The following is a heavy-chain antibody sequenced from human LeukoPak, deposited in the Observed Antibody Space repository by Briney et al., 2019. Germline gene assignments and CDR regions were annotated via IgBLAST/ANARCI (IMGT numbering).Heavy chain of an antibody. D-gene: IGHD6-19*01. CDR2: IWYDGSNK. V-gene: IGHV3-33*01. Sequence: GGSLRLSCAASGFTFSSYGMHWVRQAPGKGLEWVAVIWYDGSNKCYADSVKGRFTISRDNSKNTLYLQMNSLRAGDTAVYYCATIAVAGGVDYWGQGTLVTVSS. CDR1: GFTFSSYG. J-gene: IGHJ4*02. CDR3: ATIAVAGGVDY.